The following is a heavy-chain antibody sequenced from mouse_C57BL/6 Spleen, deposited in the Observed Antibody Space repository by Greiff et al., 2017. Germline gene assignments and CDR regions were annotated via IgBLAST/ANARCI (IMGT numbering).Heavy chain of an antibody. CDR2: IGPENGYT. CDR3: TSGYPWFAY. V-gene: IGHV14-4*01. Sequence: VQLQQSGADLVRPGASVKLSCTASGFTIKDDYMHWVHQRPEQGLEWIGWIGPENGYTEYASKFKGQATIAADTSSNTPYLQLNRLTSEDTAFYYCTSGYPWFAYWGQGTLVTVSA. J-gene: IGHJ3*01. CDR1: GFTIKDDY. D-gene: IGHD2-2*01.